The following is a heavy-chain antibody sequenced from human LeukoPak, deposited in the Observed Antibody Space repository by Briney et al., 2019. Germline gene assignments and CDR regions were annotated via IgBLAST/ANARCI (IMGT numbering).Heavy chain of an antibody. CDR2: FDPEDGET. Sequence: ASVKVSCKVSGYTLTELSMHWVRQAPGKGLEWMGGFDPEDGETIYAQKFQGRVTMTEDTSTDTAYMELSSLRSEDTAVYYCATKRTYYDSSGYPIQDAFDIWGQGTXVTVSS. D-gene: IGHD3-22*01. CDR1: GYTLTELS. CDR3: ATKRTYYDSSGYPIQDAFDI. J-gene: IGHJ3*02. V-gene: IGHV1-24*01.